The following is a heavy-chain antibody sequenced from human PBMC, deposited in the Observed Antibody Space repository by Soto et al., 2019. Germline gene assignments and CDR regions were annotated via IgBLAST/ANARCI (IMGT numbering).Heavy chain of an antibody. Sequence: EVQVLESGGGLVQPGGSLRLSCAASGFTLNNYWMSWVRQAPGKGLEWVANINQNGRDKYYVDSVKGRFTISRDNTKELLYLQMNSLRAEDTAVYYCAREPTTAVFNYGMDVWGQGTTVTVSS. CDR1: GFTLNNYW. J-gene: IGHJ6*02. CDR3: AREPTTAVFNYGMDV. D-gene: IGHD6-13*01. V-gene: IGHV3-7*01. CDR2: INQNGRDK.